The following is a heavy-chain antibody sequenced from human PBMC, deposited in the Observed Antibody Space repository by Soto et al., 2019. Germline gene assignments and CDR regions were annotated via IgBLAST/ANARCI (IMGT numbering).Heavy chain of an antibody. CDR1: GFTFDAYA. J-gene: IGHJ4*02. V-gene: IGHV3-9*01. Sequence: EVQLVESGGGLVQPGRSLRLSCAASGFTFDAYAMHWVRQAPGKGLEWVSGISWNRVSIGSADSVKGRFPISRDNAKNVLYLQMNSMRAEDTALSYCANDMDDLWSGYSDYWGQGTLVTVSS. CDR3: ANDMDDLWSGYSDY. D-gene: IGHD3-3*01. CDR2: ISWNRVSI.